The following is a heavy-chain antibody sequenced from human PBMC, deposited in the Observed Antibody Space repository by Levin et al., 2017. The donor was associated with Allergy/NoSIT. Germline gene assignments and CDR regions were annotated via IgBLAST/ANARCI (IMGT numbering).Heavy chain of an antibody. D-gene: IGHD6-19*01. CDR3: ARGNIYRSAWTFDY. J-gene: IGHJ4*02. CDR2: TRNKANSYST. Sequence: PGGSLRLSCAASGFTFSDHYMDWVRQAAGKGLEWVGRTRNKANSYSTEYAASVKGRFTISRDDAQNSLYLQMNSLETEDTAVYYCARGNIYRSAWTFDYWGQGTLVTVSS. CDR1: GFTFSDHY. V-gene: IGHV3-72*01.